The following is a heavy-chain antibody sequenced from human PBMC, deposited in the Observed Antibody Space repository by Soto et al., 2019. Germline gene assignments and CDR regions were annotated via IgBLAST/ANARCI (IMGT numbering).Heavy chain of an antibody. J-gene: IGHJ3*02. CDR1: GGSISSGGYY. Sequence: QVQLQESGPGLVKPSQTLSLTCTVSGGSISSGGYYWSWIRQHPGKGLEWIGYIYYSGSTYYTPSLKSRVTISVDTSKNQFSLKLSSVTAADTAVYYCARSQRDNFWSDIHAAFDIWGQGTMVTVSS. V-gene: IGHV4-31*03. D-gene: IGHD3-3*01. CDR2: IYYSGST. CDR3: ARSQRDNFWSDIHAAFDI.